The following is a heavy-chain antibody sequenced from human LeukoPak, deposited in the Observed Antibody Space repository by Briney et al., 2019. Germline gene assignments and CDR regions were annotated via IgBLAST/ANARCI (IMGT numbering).Heavy chain of an antibody. CDR3: ARDPRRFGVVINDY. CDR1: GFTFTTYG. Sequence: GGSLRLSCAASGFTFTTYGMSWVRQAPGKGLEWVSTISNSGSNRYYADSVKGRFTISRDNSKNTLYLQMNSLRAEDTAVYYCARDPRRFGVVINDYWGQGTLVTVSS. CDR2: ISNSGSNR. V-gene: IGHV3-23*01. D-gene: IGHD3-3*01. J-gene: IGHJ4*02.